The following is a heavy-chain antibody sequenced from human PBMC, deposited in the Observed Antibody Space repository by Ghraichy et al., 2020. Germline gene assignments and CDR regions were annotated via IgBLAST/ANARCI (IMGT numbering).Heavy chain of an antibody. V-gene: IGHV3-21*01. Sequence: GGSLRLSCAASGFTLSTYTMNWVRQAPGKGLEWVSCISSSTSYIYYADSLKGRFTISRDNAKNSLYLQMNSLRAEDTAVYYCARAALDSSANRYFDYWGLGTLVTVSS. CDR2: ISSSTSYI. CDR3: ARAALDSSANRYFDY. D-gene: IGHD3-22*01. J-gene: IGHJ4*02. CDR1: GFTLSTYT.